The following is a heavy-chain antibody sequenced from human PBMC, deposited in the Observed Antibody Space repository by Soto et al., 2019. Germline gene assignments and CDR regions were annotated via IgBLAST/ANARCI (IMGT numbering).Heavy chain of an antibody. V-gene: IGHV3-30*03. CDR2: ISYDGSNK. D-gene: IGHD6-13*01. J-gene: IGHJ6*02. Sequence: GGSLRLSCAASGFTFSSYGMHWVRQAPGKGLEWVAVISYDGSNKYYADSVKGRFTISRDNSKNTLYLQMNSLRAEDTAVYYCATQAYSSSWYYYYYGMDVWGQGTTVTVSS. CDR3: ATQAYSSSWYYYYYGMDV. CDR1: GFTFSSYG.